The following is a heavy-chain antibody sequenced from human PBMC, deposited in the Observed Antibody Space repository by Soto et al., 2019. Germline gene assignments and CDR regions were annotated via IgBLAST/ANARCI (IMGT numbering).Heavy chain of an antibody. CDR1: GGTFISYA. CDR2: IIPIFGTA. CDR3: ARESPYYDILTGYYSYWFDP. V-gene: IGHV1-69*13. J-gene: IGHJ5*02. Sequence: SLKVSCKASGGTFISYAISWWLQAPLQVLDWMGGIIPIFGTANYAQKFQGRFTITADESTSTAYMELSSLRSEDTAVYYCARESPYYDILTGYYSYWFDPWGQGTLVTVSS. D-gene: IGHD3-9*01.